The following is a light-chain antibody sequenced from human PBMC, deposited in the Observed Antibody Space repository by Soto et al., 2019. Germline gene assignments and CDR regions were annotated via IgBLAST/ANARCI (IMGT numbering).Light chain of an antibody. CDR2: DGA. J-gene: IGKJ1*01. Sequence: IQIAQFSSTLSASVVERDTVAFRASQSISSWLAWCQQKPRKDPKLLIYDGASLEGGVPSGFSGSGAGTEFSLTISSLQPYEFSAYYYQQQYSYSPWTFGQGTKVDIK. V-gene: IGKV1-5*01. CDR1: QSISSW. CDR3: QQQYSYSPWT.